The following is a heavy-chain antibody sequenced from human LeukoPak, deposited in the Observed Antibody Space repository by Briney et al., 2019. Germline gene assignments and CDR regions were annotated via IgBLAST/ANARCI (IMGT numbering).Heavy chain of an antibody. CDR1: GFTFSNYG. J-gene: IGHJ4*02. CDR2: ISYDGSNK. CDR3: AKAPFRLWSGIDY. Sequence: GGSLRLSCAASGFTFSNYGMHWVRQAPGKGLEWVALISYDGSNKYYADSVQGRFTISRDNPTNTLYLQMNTLRPEDTAVYFCAKAPFRLWSGIDYWGQGTLVIVSS. D-gene: IGHD1-1*01. V-gene: IGHV3-30*18.